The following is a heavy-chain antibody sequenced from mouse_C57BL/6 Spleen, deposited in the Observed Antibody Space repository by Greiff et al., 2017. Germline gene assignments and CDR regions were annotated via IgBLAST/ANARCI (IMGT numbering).Heavy chain of an antibody. CDR3: AVRTPNGWYFDV. V-gene: IGHV1-82*01. CDR2: VYPGDGDT. J-gene: IGHJ1*03. Sequence: QVQLQQSGPELVKPGASVKISCKASGYAFSSSWMNWVKQRPGKGLEWIGRVYPGDGDTNYNGKFKGKATLTADKSSSTAYMQLSSLTSEDSAVYFCAVRTPNGWYFDVWGTGTTVTVSS. CDR1: GYAFSSSW. D-gene: IGHD2-14*01.